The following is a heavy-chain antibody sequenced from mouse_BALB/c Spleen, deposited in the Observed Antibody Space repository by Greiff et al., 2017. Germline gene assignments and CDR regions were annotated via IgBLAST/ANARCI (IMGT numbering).Heavy chain of an antibody. CDR1: GFTFSSYG. D-gene: IGHD1-2*01. CDR3: ARAEYYGRAWFAY. J-gene: IGHJ3*01. V-gene: IGHV5-6-3*01. CDR2: INSNGGST. Sequence: EVKLVESGGGLVKPGGSLKLSCAASGFTFSSYGMSWVRQTPDKRLELVATINSNGGSTYYPDSVKGRFTISRDNAKNTLYLQMSSLKSEDTAMYYCARAEYYGRAWFAYWGQGTLVTVSA.